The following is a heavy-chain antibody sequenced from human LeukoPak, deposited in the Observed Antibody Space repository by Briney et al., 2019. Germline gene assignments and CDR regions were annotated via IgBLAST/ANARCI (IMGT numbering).Heavy chain of an antibody. CDR2: IYTSGST. Sequence: SETLSLTCTVSGGSISSYYWSWIRQPAGKGLEWIGRIYTSGSTNYNPSLKSRVTMSVDTSKNQFSLKLSSVTAADTAVYYCARDHPLNYYDSSGYYWGSWYFDYWGQGTLVTVPS. J-gene: IGHJ4*02. V-gene: IGHV4-4*07. CDR3: ARDHPLNYYDSSGYYWGSWYFDY. CDR1: GGSISSYY. D-gene: IGHD3-22*01.